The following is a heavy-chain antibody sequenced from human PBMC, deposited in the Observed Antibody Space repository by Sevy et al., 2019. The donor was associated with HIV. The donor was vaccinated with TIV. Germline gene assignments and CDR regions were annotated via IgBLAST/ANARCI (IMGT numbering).Heavy chain of an antibody. J-gene: IGHJ4*02. CDR3: ASGSNHKNFDY. CDR1: GFTFSDFY. CDR2: ISSSGSII. D-gene: IGHD3-10*01. Sequence: GGSLRLSCAASGFTFSDFYMGWIRQAPGKGLEWVSHISSSGSIIYYADSVKGRFTISRDNAKNSLYLQMNSLRDDDTAVYYCASGSNHKNFDYWGQGTLVTVSS. V-gene: IGHV3-11*04.